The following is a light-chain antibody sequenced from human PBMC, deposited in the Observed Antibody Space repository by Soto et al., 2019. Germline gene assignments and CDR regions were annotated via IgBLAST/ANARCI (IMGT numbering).Light chain of an antibody. J-gene: IGKJ3*01. CDR3: QQAKSLPFT. V-gene: IGKV1-12*01. CDR1: QGLSSW. Sequence: DIQMTQSPSSVSASVGDRVTITCRASQGLSSWLAWYQQKPGKAPKLLIYGASRLQSGVPSRFSGSGSGTDFTLTINTLQPEEFATYYCQQAKSLPFTFGPGTKVESK. CDR2: GAS.